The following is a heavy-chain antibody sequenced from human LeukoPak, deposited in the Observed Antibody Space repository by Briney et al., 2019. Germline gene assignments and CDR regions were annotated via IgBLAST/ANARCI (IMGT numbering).Heavy chain of an antibody. J-gene: IGHJ2*01. CDR1: GYSISSGYY. CDR3: ARERAYGSS. Sequence: PSETLSLTCTVSGYSISSGYYWGWIRQPPGKGLEWIGSIYHSGSTYYNPSLKSRVTISVDTSKNQFSLKLSSVTAADTAVYYRARERAYGSSWGRGTLVTVSS. V-gene: IGHV4-38-2*02. CDR2: IYHSGST. D-gene: IGHD6-13*01.